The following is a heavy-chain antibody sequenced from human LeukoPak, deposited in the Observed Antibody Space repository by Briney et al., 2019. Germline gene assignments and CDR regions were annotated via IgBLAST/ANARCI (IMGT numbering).Heavy chain of an antibody. V-gene: IGHV4-34*01. Sequence: SETLSLTCAVYGGSFSGYYWSWIRQPPGKGLEWIGEINHSGSTNYNPSLKSRVTISVDTSKNQFSLKLSSVTAADTAVYYCATRKSYYGSGSYKWFDPWGQGTLVTVSS. CDR1: GGSFSGYY. D-gene: IGHD3-10*01. CDR3: ATRKSYYGSGSYKWFDP. J-gene: IGHJ5*02. CDR2: INHSGST.